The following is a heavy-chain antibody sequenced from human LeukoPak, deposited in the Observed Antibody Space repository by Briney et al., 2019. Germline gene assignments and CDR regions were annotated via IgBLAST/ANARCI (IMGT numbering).Heavy chain of an antibody. J-gene: IGHJ6*03. D-gene: IGHD2-2*02. V-gene: IGHV4-59*01. CDR1: GGSISSYY. CDR3: ARVRAYNYYYYYMDV. Sequence: SETLSLTCTVSGGSISSYYWSWIRQPPGKGLEWIGYIYYSGSTNYNPSLKSRVTISVDTSKNQFSLKLSSVTAADTAVYYCARVRAYNYYYYYMDVWGKGTTVTISS. CDR2: IYYSGST.